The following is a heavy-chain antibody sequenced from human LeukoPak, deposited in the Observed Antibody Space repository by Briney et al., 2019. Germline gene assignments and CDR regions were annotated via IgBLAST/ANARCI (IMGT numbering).Heavy chain of an antibody. V-gene: IGHV2-5*01. J-gene: IGHJ5*02. Sequence: SGPTLVNPTQTLTLTCTFSGFSLSTRGVGVGWIRQPPGKALEWLALIYWNDDKRYSPSLKSRLTITKDTSKHQVVLTMTNMDPVDTATYYCAHRPPLSHRPYYDFWSGYSDENWFDPWGQGTLVTVSS. D-gene: IGHD3-3*01. CDR3: AHRPPLSHRPYYDFWSGYSDENWFDP. CDR1: GFSLSTRGVG. CDR2: IYWNDDK.